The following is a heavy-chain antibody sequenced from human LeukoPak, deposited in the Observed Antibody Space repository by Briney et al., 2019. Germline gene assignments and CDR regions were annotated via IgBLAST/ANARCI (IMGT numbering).Heavy chain of an antibody. CDR2: IKHDGSEK. J-gene: IGHJ4*02. D-gene: IGHD1-1*01. Sequence: GGSLRLSCAASGFTFSSFWMNWVRQAPGKGLEWVANIKHDGSEKYYVDSVKGRFTISRDNSKNTLYLQMNSLRAEDTAVYYCAYGTAFDYWGQGTLVTVSS. CDR3: AYGTAFDY. V-gene: IGHV3-7*05. CDR1: GFTFSSFW.